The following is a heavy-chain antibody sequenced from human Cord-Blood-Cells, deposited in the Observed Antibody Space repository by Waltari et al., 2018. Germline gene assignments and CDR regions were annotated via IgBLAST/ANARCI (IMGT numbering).Heavy chain of an antibody. D-gene: IGHD7-27*01. V-gene: IGHV3-48*03. CDR3: ARTNWVDAFDI. CDR1: GFPFSSYE. CDR2: ISRSGSTI. J-gene: IGHJ3*02. Sequence: EVQLVESGGGLVQPGGSLRLSCAASGFPFSSYEMNWVRQAPGKGLEWVSYISRSGSTIYYADTGKGRFTISRDNAKNSLYLQMNSLRAEDTAVYYCARTNWVDAFDIWGQGTMVTDSS.